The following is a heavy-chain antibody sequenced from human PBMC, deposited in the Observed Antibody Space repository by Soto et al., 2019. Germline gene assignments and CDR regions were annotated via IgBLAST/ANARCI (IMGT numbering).Heavy chain of an antibody. J-gene: IGHJ6*02. V-gene: IGHV1-2*04. Sequence: ASVKVSFKASGYTFTVYDSHVLRQSPVQGLEWMGWINPNSGGKNYAQKFQGWVTMTRDTSISTAYMELSRLRSDETAVYYCARFIIEAAAPGLEVWGQRTPVTVSS. CDR1: GYTFTVYD. CDR3: ARFIIEAAAPGLEV. CDR2: INPNSGGK.